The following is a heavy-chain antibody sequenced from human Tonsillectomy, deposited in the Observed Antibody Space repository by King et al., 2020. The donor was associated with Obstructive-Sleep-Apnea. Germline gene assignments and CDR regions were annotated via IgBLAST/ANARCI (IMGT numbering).Heavy chain of an antibody. Sequence: QLVQSGAEVKKPGASVKVSCKASGYTFTSYGISWVRQAPGQGLEWMGWISAYNGNTNYAQKLQGRVTMTTDTSTSTAYMELRSLRSDDTAVYYCARAHPKTYSSSWYWGTPYYFDYWGQGTLVTVSS. V-gene: IGHV1-18*01. CDR2: ISAYNGNT. CDR3: ARAHPKTYSSSWYWGTPYYFDY. J-gene: IGHJ4*02. D-gene: IGHD6-13*01. CDR1: GYTFTSYG.